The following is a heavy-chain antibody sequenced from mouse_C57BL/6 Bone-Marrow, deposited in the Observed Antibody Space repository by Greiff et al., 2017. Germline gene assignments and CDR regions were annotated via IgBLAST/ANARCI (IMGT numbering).Heavy chain of an antibody. V-gene: IGHV1-80*01. CDR2: IYPGDGDT. Sequence: QVQLQQSGAELVKPGASVKISCKASGYAFSSYWMHWVKQRPGKGLEWIGQIYPGDGDTNYNGKFKGKATLTADKSSSTAYMQLSSLTSEDSAVYFCARPYDGSSHLDYWSQGNTLTVSS. CDR1: GYAFSSYW. D-gene: IGHD1-1*01. J-gene: IGHJ2*01. CDR3: ARPYDGSSHLDY.